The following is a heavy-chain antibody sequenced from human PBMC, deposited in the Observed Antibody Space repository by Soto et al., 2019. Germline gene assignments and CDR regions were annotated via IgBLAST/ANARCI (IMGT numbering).Heavy chain of an antibody. D-gene: IGHD3-22*01. J-gene: IGHJ4*02. CDR3: SRGTYYPQSSGLHADY. V-gene: IGHV3-30*03. CDR1: GFSFSDYA. Sequence: GGSLRLSCATSGFSFSDYAMYWVRQAPGQGLERVAIISSDGHHQFYLDNLRGRFTVSRDNSKNTLYLQMNSLRPEDTAVYYCSRGTYYPQSSGLHADYWGPGTVVTVSS. CDR2: ISSDGHHQ.